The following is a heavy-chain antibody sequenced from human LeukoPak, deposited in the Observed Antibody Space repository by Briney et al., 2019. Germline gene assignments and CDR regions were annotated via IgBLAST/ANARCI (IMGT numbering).Heavy chain of an antibody. CDR2: ISSSGSSI. CDR1: GFTFSDYY. CDR3: ARADYYDSSGYYHAAFDI. J-gene: IGHJ3*02. D-gene: IGHD3-22*01. V-gene: IGHV3-11*01. Sequence: GGSLRLSCADSGFTFSDYYMSWIRQAPGKGLEWVSYISSSGSSIYYADSVKGRFTISRDNAKNSLYLQMNSLRAEDTAVYYCARADYYDSSGYYHAAFDIRGQGTMVTVSS.